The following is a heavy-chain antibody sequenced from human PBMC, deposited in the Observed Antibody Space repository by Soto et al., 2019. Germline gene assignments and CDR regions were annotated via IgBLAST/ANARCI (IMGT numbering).Heavy chain of an antibody. CDR2: IIPFFGTT. Sequence: QVQLVQSGHEVKRPASSVKVSCKASGGTFSGFAVSWVRQAPGQGLERLGAIIPFFGTTFYAHKIQGRVTTTTDESSNTVYLDLNSLAAEDTCLYYGATLASPYSTGTSDSVVHHWGQGILHTGSS. D-gene: IGHD1-1*01. J-gene: IGHJ1*01. CDR3: ATLASPYSTGTSDSVVHH. V-gene: IGHV1-69*01. CDR1: GGTFSGFA.